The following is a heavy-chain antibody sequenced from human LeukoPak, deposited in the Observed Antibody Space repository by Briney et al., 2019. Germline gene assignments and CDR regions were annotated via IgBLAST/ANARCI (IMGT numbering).Heavy chain of an antibody. CDR3: ARGRTDTAMAADCVY. CDR2: INHSGST. CDR1: GGSFSGYY. V-gene: IGHV4-34*01. J-gene: IGHJ4*02. D-gene: IGHD5-18*01. Sequence: PSETLSLTCAVYGGSFSGYYWSWIRQPPGKGLEWIGEINHSGSTNYNPSLKSRVTISVDTSKNQFSLKLSSVTAADTAVYYCARGRTDTAMAADCVYWGQGTLVTVSS.